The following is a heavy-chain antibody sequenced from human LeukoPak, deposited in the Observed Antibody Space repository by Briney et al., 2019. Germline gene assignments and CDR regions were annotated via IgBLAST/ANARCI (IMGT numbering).Heavy chain of an antibody. D-gene: IGHD4-17*01. V-gene: IGHV4-31*03. CDR1: GGSISGGGYY. J-gene: IGHJ6*03. CDR3: ARGIDYGDYLGYYYMDV. CDR2: IYYSGST. Sequence: SETLSLTCTVSGGSISGGGYYWSWIRQHPGKGLEWIGYIYYSGSTYYNPSLKSRVTISVDTSKNQFSLKLSSVTAADTAVYYCARGIDYGDYLGYYYMDVWGKGTTVTVSS.